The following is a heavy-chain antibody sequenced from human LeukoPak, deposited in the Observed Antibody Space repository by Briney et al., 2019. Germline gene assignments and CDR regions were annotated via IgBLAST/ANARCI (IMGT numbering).Heavy chain of an antibody. CDR2: IGSGSSAI. J-gene: IGHJ4*02. D-gene: IGHD7-27*01. CDR1: GFILNTYP. Sequence: GGSLGLSCAASGFILNTYPMNWVRQTPGKGLEWIAYIGSGSSAIYYTDSVKGRLTVSSDNAKNSLFLQVNSLRDEDTGVYYCARDTRNWADYWGQGTLVTVSS. CDR3: ARDTRNWADY. V-gene: IGHV3-48*02.